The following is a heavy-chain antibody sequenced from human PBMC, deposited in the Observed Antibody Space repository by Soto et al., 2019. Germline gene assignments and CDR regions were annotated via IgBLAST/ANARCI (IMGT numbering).Heavy chain of an antibody. J-gene: IGHJ6*02. D-gene: IGHD1-26*01. CDR3: ARDGNSGSYYYYYGMDV. Sequence: EVQLVESGGGLVKPGGSLRLSCAASGFTFSSYSMNWVRQAPGKGLEWVSSISSSSSYIYYADSVKGRFTISRDNAKNSLYLQMNSLRAEDTAVYYCARDGNSGSYYYYYGMDVWGQGTTVTVSS. V-gene: IGHV3-21*01. CDR2: ISSSSSYI. CDR1: GFTFSSYS.